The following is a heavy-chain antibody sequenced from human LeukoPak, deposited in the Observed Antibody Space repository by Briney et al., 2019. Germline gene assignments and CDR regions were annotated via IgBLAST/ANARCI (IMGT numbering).Heavy chain of an antibody. J-gene: IGHJ4*02. CDR2: ISSDSSYT. CDR1: GFIFSSYA. V-gene: IGHV3-21*01. Sequence: PGGSLRLSCAASGFIFSSYAMNWVRQAPGKGLEWVSSISSDSSYTYYADSLKGRFTVSRDNAKNSLYLQMNSLRAEDTAVYYCARYYGSGSPPFDCWGQGTLVTVSS. D-gene: IGHD3-10*01. CDR3: ARYYGSGSPPFDC.